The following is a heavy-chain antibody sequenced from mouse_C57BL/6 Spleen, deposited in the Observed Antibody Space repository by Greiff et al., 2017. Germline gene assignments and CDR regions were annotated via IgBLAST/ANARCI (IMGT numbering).Heavy chain of an antibody. J-gene: IGHJ4*01. CDR3: TRCSSYDDSMDY. Sequence: QVQLQQSGAELVRPGASVTLSCKASGYTFTDYAMHWVKQTPVHGLEWVGAIDPETGGTSYNQKFKGKAILSAVKASSTAYMQLRSLTSEDSAVYYCTRCSSYDDSMDYWGQGTSVTVSS. CDR1: GYTFTDYA. D-gene: IGHD1-1*01. V-gene: IGHV1-15*01. CDR2: IDPETGGT.